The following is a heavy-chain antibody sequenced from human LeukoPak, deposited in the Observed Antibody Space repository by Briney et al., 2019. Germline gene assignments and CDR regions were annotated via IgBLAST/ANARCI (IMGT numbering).Heavy chain of an antibody. V-gene: IGHV4-59*01. D-gene: IGHD3-3*01. CDR1: IGSISSYY. J-gene: IGHJ4*02. CDR2: IYYSGST. Sequence: PSETLSLTCTVTIGSISSYYWSWIRQPPGKGLEWIGYIYYSGSTNYNPSLKSRVTISIDTSKNQFSLKLSSVTAADTAVYYCARRTGSGYYVFDYWGQGTLPPSPQ. CDR3: ARRTGSGYYVFDY.